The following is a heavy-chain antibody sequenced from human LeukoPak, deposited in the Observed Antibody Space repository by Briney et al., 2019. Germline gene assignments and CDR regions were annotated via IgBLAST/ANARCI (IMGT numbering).Heavy chain of an antibody. CDR2: INHSGST. CDR3: ARSGRAYDFWSGYYQGGEFSFDY. Sequence: PSETLSLTCAVYGGSFSGYYWSWIRQPPGKGLEWIGEINHSGSTNYNPSLKSRVTISVDTSKNQFSLKLSSVTAADTAVYYCARSGRAYDFWSGYYQGGEFSFDYWGQGTLVTVSS. J-gene: IGHJ4*02. V-gene: IGHV4-34*01. D-gene: IGHD3-3*01. CDR1: GGSFSGYY.